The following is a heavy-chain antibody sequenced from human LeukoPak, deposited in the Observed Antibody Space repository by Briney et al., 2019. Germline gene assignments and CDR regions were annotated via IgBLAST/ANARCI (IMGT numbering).Heavy chain of an antibody. CDR3: TTDCSSTRCYGDGGFDL. J-gene: IGHJ2*01. CDR2: IKSKTDGGTT. CDR1: GFTFTKAW. Sequence: RGSLRLSCAASGFTFTKAWMTWVRQAPGKGLEWVGRIKSKTDGGTTDYAAPVKGRFTFARDDSKNTLYRQMNSLKTEDTAVYYCTTDCSSTRCYGDGGFDLWGRGTLVTDSS. V-gene: IGHV3-15*01. D-gene: IGHD2-2*01.